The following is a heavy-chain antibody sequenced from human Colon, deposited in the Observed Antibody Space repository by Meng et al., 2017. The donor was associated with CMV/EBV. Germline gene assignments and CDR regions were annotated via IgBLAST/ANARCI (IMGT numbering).Heavy chain of an antibody. CDR1: GDSISGSSYY. J-gene: IGHJ2*01. Sequence: QLQEPVPGPVKPSETLSPTCTFSGDSISGSSYYWGWIRQPPGKGLEWIASIYYTGNDYHNPSLKSRVTISIDTSNNQFSLRLTSVTAADTAVYYCARMALHWYFDLWGRGTLVTVSS. D-gene: IGHD5-24*01. CDR2: IYYTGND. CDR3: ARMALHWYFDL. V-gene: IGHV4-39*07.